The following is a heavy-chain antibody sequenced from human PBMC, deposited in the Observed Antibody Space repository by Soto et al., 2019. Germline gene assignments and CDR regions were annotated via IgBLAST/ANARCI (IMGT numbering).Heavy chain of an antibody. D-gene: IGHD2-21*01. V-gene: IGHV3-66*01. CDR1: GFTVSSNY. Sequence: GGSLRLSCAASGFTVSSNYMSWVRQAPGKGLEWVSVIYSGGSTYYADSVKGRFTISRDNSKNTLYLQMNSLRAEDTAVYYCAGTLAYCGGDCYSGAFDIWGQGTMVTVS. CDR2: IYSGGST. CDR3: AGTLAYCGGDCYSGAFDI. J-gene: IGHJ3*02.